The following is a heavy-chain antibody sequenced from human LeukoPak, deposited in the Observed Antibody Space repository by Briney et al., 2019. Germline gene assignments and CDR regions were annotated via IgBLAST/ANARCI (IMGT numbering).Heavy chain of an antibody. CDR3: AKGDYYYYMDV. CDR1: GFTFTTYW. CDR2: TRSDGSKK. Sequence: GGSLRLSCVASGFTFTTYWMHWVRQAPGKGLEWVAFTRSDGSKKYDADSVKGRFTISRDNSKNTLYLQMNSLRAEDTAIYYCAKGDYYYYMDVWGKGTTVTVSS. V-gene: IGHV3-30*02. J-gene: IGHJ6*03.